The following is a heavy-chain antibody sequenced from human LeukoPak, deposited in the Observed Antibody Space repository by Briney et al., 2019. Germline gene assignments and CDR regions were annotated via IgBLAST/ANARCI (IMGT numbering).Heavy chain of an antibody. Sequence: ASVKVSFKASGGTFSSYAISWVRQAPGQGLEWMGRIIPIFGTANYAQKFQGRVTITADKSTSTAYMELSSLRSEDTAVYYCARVGSRTIFGVVQEKGMDVWGKGTTVTVSS. D-gene: IGHD3-3*01. CDR3: ARVGSRTIFGVVQEKGMDV. CDR1: GGTFSSYA. CDR2: IIPIFGTA. J-gene: IGHJ6*03. V-gene: IGHV1-69*06.